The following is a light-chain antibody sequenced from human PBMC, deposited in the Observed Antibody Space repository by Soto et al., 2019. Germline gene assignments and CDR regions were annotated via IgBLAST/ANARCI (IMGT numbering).Light chain of an antibody. V-gene: IGKV1-12*01. J-gene: IGKJ5*01. CDR3: QQNNSLPIT. Sequence: IQMTLSPASLSATVRDRVTITCRASQDISSWLVWYQQKPGKAPKVLIFAASSLQSGVPSRFSGSGSGTDFTLTINILQPEDFATYYCQQNNSLPITFGQGTRLEI. CDR1: QDISSW. CDR2: AAS.